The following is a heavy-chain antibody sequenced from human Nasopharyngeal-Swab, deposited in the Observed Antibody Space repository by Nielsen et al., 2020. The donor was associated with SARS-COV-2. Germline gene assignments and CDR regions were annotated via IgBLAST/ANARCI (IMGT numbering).Heavy chain of an antibody. CDR2: FDPEDGET. Sequence: ALVKVSCKVSGYTLTELSMHWVRQAPGKGLEWMGGFDPEDGETIYAQKFQGRVTMTEDTSTDTAYMELSSLRSEDTAVYYCATAAVAGNAGWFDPWGQGTLVTVSS. V-gene: IGHV1-24*01. J-gene: IGHJ5*02. CDR1: GYTLTELS. D-gene: IGHD6-19*01. CDR3: ATAAVAGNAGWFDP.